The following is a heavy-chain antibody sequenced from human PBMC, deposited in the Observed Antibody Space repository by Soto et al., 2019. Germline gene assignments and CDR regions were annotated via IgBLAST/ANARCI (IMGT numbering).Heavy chain of an antibody. J-gene: IGHJ4*02. Sequence: EVQLVESGGGLVKPGGSLRLSCAASGFTFSNAWMSWVRQAPGKGLEWVGRIKSKTDGGTTDYAAPVKGRFTISRDDSKNTLYLQMNSLKPEDTAVYYCTTDPERDCSGGSCYSENYWGQGTLVTVSS. V-gene: IGHV3-15*01. CDR2: IKSKTDGGTT. D-gene: IGHD2-15*01. CDR3: TTDPERDCSGGSCYSENY. CDR1: GFTFSNAW.